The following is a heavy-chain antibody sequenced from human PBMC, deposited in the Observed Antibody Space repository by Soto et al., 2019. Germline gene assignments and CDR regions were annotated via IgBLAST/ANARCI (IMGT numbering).Heavy chain of an antibody. V-gene: IGHV3-7*04. Sequence: GSLRLSCVASKFTFSNYWMTWVRQAPGKGLEWVANIKEDGSEKYYVDSVKGRFTLSRDNTKNSLYLQMNTLRAEDTAVYYFARGDYYESNGPFSDAFDVWGQGTMVTVSS. CDR2: IKEDGSEK. J-gene: IGHJ3*01. CDR1: KFTFSNYW. CDR3: ARGDYYESNGPFSDAFDV. D-gene: IGHD3-16*01.